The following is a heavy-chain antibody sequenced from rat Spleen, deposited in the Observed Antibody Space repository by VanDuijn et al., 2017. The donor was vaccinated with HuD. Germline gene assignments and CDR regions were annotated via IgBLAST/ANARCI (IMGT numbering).Heavy chain of an antibody. D-gene: IGHD1-12*03. CDR1: GFSLTSYH. CDR3: TTQHYYDGYYRDY. CDR2: IWTGGST. J-gene: IGHJ2*01. Sequence: QVQLKESGPGLVQPSQTLSLICTVSGFSLTSYHVHWVRQPTGKGLEWMGIIWTGGSTDYNSALKSRLSISRDTSKSQVFLKMNSLQTEDIAIYFCTTQHYYDGYYRDYWGQGVMVTVSS. V-gene: IGHV2-30*01.